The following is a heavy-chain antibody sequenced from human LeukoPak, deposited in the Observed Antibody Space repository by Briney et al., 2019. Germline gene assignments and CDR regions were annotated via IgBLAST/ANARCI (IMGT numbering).Heavy chain of an antibody. J-gene: IGHJ4*02. D-gene: IGHD6-19*01. CDR1: GFTFSSYA. CDR3: AKAVAGTLYYFDY. Sequence: GGSLRLSCAASGFTFSSYAMSWVRQAPGKGLEWVSAISGSGGSTYYADSVKGRFTIPRDNSKNTLYLQMNSLRAEDTAVYYCAKAVAGTLYYFDYWGQGTLVTVSS. CDR2: ISGSGGST. V-gene: IGHV3-23*01.